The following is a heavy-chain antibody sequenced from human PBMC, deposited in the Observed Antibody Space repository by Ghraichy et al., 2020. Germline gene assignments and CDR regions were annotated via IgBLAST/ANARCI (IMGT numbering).Heavy chain of an antibody. D-gene: IGHD7-27*01. Sequence: SETLSLTCTVSGGSISSYYWSWIRQPPGKGLEWIGYIYYSGSTNYNPSLKSRVTISVDTSKNQFSLKLSSVTAADTAVYYCARDHLANWQSSYYYYMDVWGKGTTVTVSS. CDR2: IYYSGST. V-gene: IGHV4-59*01. CDR1: GGSISSYY. CDR3: ARDHLANWQSSYYYYMDV. J-gene: IGHJ6*03.